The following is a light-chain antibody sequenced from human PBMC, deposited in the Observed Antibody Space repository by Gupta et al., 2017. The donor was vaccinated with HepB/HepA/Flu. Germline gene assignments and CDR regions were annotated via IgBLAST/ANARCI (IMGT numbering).Light chain of an antibody. Sequence: DIQMTQSPSSLSASVGDRVTITCRASQSISSYLNWYQQKPGKAPKLLIYAASSLQSGVPSRFSGSGSGTDFTLTISSLQPEDFATYYCQQSYSNPVETFGQGTKVEIK. CDR3: QQSYSNPVET. CDR2: AAS. J-gene: IGKJ1*01. CDR1: QSISSY. V-gene: IGKV1-39*01.